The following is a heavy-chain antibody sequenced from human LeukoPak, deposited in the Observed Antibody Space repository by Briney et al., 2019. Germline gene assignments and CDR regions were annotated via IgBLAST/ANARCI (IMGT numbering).Heavy chain of an antibody. V-gene: IGHV3-30*02. CDR2: IWYDGSNK. CDR3: VKSWDVVVVVAAFDY. Sequence: GGSLRLSCAASGFIFSSYGMHWVRQAPGKGLEWVAVIWYDGSNKYYADSVKGRFTISRDNSKNTLYLQLSSLRAEDTAVYYCVKSWDVVVVVAAFDYWGQGTLVTVSS. D-gene: IGHD2-15*01. J-gene: IGHJ4*02. CDR1: GFIFSSYG.